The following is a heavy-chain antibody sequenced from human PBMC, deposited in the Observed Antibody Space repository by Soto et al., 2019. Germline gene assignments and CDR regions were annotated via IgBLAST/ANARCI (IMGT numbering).Heavy chain of an antibody. Sequence: SATLARTRTVSGASVCSYYWSWIRQPPGKGLEWLGYILYTGNTNYNPSLKSRVTMSVDTSRNQVSLKLSAVTAADTAVYSYARAAYGSGSYYDPYYYYAMDVWGQGTSVTVSS. D-gene: IGHD3-10*01. CDR3: ARAAYGSGSYYDPYYYYAMDV. CDR2: ILYTGNT. CDR1: GASVCSYY. J-gene: IGHJ6*02. V-gene: IGHV4-59*02.